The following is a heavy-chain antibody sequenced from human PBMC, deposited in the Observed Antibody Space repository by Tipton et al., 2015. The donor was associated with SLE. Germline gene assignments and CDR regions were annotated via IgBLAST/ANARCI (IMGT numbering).Heavy chain of an antibody. CDR1: GGSIRSDDYY. J-gene: IGHJ4*02. D-gene: IGHD5-12*01. Sequence: TLSLTYTVSGGSIRSDDYYWTWIRQHPGKGLEWIGHINYGGSTYYKPSLKSRLTISVDTSKNQFSLKLSSVTAADTAVYFRARGGVGGYDYFDYWGQGTLVTVSS. V-gene: IGHV4-31*03. CDR2: INYGGST. CDR3: ARGGVGGYDYFDY.